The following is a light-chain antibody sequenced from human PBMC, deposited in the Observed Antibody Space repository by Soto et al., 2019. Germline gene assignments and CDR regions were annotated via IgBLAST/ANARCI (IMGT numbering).Light chain of an antibody. J-gene: IGKJ1*01. V-gene: IGKV3-20*01. CDR2: GAS. CDR3: RQYGSSRWT. Sequence: EIVLTQSPGTLSLSPGERATLSCRASQSVSGSYLAWYQQRPGQAPRLLIYGASSRATGIPDRFSGSGSGTDFTLTITRLEPEDFAVYYCRQYGSSRWTFGRGTKVEIK. CDR1: QSVSGSY.